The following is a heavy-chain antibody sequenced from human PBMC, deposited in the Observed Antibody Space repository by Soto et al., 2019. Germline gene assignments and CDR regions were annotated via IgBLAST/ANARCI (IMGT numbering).Heavy chain of an antibody. V-gene: IGHV4-4*02. J-gene: IGHJ5*01. CDR3: ARVRQGCSANNCYFDP. D-gene: IGHD1-1*01. Sequence: SETLSLTCTLSGGSVRAPDWWNWVRQSPDKGLEWIAEVHISGHSNYNPSLRSRVSVSIDSSKNQFYLNLNSVTAADTAIYYCARVRQGCSANNCYFDPWGQGTQVTVS. CDR2: VHISGHS. CDR1: GGSVRAPDW.